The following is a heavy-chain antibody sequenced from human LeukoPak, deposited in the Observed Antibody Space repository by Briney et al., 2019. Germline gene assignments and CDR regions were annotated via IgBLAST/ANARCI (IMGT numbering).Heavy chain of an antibody. CDR1: GYTFTSYG. D-gene: IGHD3-16*01. CDR2: ISAYNGNT. CDR3: ALLGGPIDYYYGMDV. V-gene: IGHV1-18*01. J-gene: IGHJ6*02. Sequence: ASVKVSCKASGYTFTSYGISWVRQAPGQGLERMGWISAYNGNTNYAQKLQGRVTMTTDTSTSTAYMELRSLRSDDTAVYYCALLGGPIDYYYGMDVWGQGTTVTVSS.